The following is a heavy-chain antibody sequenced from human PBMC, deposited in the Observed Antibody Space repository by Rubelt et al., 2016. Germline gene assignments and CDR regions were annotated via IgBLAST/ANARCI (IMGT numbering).Heavy chain of an antibody. CDR1: GYTFSTSD. J-gene: IGHJ4*02. D-gene: IGHD3-10*01. V-gene: IGHV1-8*01. Sequence: QVQLVQSGAEVKEPGASVKVSCKASGYTFSTSDINWVRQGAGQGLEWMGWMNPNSGHTGYAQKFQGRVTLTRNIAISTAYLYLSSLRSEDTAVYYCARGLIWGQGTLVAVSS. CDR2: MNPNSGHT. CDR3: ARGLI.